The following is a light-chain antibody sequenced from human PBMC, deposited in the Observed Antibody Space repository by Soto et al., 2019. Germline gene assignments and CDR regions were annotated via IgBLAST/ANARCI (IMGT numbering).Light chain of an antibody. J-gene: IGLJ1*01. Sequence: QSVLTQPASVSGSPGQSITISCTGTSNDIDDYNYVSWYQHHPGKAPKLIIYDITNLPSGVYNPFSGSKSGNTASLTISWLQPEDEADYYCSSYTTSNTRQIVFGTGTKVTVL. CDR3: SSYTTSNTRQIV. CDR1: SNDIDDYNY. V-gene: IGLV2-14*03. CDR2: DIT.